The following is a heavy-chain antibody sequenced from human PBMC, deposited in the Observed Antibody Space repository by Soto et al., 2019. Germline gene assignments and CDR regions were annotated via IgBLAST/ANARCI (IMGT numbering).Heavy chain of an antibody. J-gene: IGHJ1*01. CDR1: GYTLTELS. Sequence: ASAKVSCKVSGYTLTELSMHWVQQAPGKGLEWMGGFDPEDGETIYAQKFQGRVTMTEDTSTDTAYMELSSLRSEDTAVYYCATRARYGDYVRYFQHWGQGTLVTVS. CDR3: ATRARYGDYVRYFQH. D-gene: IGHD4-17*01. V-gene: IGHV1-24*01. CDR2: FDPEDGET.